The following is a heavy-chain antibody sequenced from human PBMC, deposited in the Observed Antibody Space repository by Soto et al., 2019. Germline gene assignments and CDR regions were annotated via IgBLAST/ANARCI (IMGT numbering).Heavy chain of an antibody. V-gene: IGHV3-23*01. Sequence: GGSLRLSCAASGFTFSSYAMSWVRQAPGKGLEWVSAISGSGGSTYYEDSVKGRFTISRDNSKNTLYLHMNSLRAEDTAVYLCAKDGGWFGESYYYYYYMDVWGKGTTVTVSS. CDR3: AKDGGWFGESYYYYYYMDV. J-gene: IGHJ6*03. CDR1: GFTFSSYA. CDR2: ISGSGGST. D-gene: IGHD3-10*01.